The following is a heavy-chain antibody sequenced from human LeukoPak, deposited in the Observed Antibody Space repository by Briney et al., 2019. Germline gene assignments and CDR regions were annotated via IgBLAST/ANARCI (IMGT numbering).Heavy chain of an antibody. CDR2: IYSGGST. CDR1: GFTFSDYY. J-gene: IGHJ6*02. Sequence: AGGSLRLSCAASGFTFSDYYMSWVRQAPGKGLEWVSVIYSGGSTYYADSVKGRFTISRDNSKNTPYLQMNSLRAEDTAVYYCARDHYCSSTSCDYYYYYGMDVWGQGTTVTVSS. CDR3: ARDHYCSSTSCDYYYYYGMDV. V-gene: IGHV3-66*01. D-gene: IGHD2-2*01.